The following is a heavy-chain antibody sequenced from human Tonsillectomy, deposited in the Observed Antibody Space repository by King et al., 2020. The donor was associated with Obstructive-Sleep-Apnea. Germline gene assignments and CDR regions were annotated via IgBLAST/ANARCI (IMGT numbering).Heavy chain of an antibody. CDR2: ISNDGSNK. V-gene: IGHV3-30-3*01. CDR3: ARGRGNWSLDY. CDR1: GFTFSSFP. J-gene: IGHJ4*02. D-gene: IGHD1-1*01. Sequence: VQLVESGGGVGQPGRSLRLSCAASGFTFSSFPMHCVRQAPGKGLEWVAVISNDGSNKYYAESVKGRFTISRDTSKNTLYLQVNDLRGEDTAVYYCARGRGNWSLDYWGQGTLVTVSS.